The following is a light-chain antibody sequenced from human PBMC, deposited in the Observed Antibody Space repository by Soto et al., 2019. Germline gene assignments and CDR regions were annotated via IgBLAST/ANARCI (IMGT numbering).Light chain of an antibody. V-gene: IGKV3-20*01. Sequence: LTQSPVTLSLSPGEGATLSCRARQWFXSRFSGWYQQKPGQSPRLLXDGASSRASGSPDRSSGSGSATDFTLRINGLDPEYFALYYCQQYGRSTRTFGQGTKVDIK. CDR3: QQYGRSTRT. CDR2: GAS. CDR1: QWFXSRF. J-gene: IGKJ1*01.